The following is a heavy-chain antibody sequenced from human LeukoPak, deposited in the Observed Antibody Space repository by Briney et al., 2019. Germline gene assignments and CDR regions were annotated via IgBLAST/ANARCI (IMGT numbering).Heavy chain of an antibody. D-gene: IGHD6-13*01. CDR3: AKQSAGSAAWYSLHYDF. Sequence: PGGSLRLSCVSSRFTFSSYAMSWVRQAPGKGLEWVSSISGSGGRTYYADSVKGRFTISRDNSKDTLYLQMNGLRAEDTAVYFCAKQSAGSAAWYSLHYDFWGQGTLVTVSS. V-gene: IGHV3-23*01. J-gene: IGHJ4*02. CDR1: RFTFSSYA. CDR2: ISGSGGRT.